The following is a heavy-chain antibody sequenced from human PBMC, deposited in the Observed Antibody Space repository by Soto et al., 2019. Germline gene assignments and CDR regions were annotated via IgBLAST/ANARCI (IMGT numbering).Heavy chain of an antibody. D-gene: IGHD3-10*01. Sequence: ASETMSLTCSVSVGSINTNTYYWGWIRQPPGKGLEWIGSMSRSGSTHYNPSLKSRLTISLDMSKNHFSLDLRSVTAADKAVYYCVGHFHPRGGSHFPNWGQGNPVT. CDR2: MSRSGST. J-gene: IGHJ1*01. CDR3: VGHFHPRGGSHFPN. V-gene: IGHV4-39*02. CDR1: VGSINTNTYY.